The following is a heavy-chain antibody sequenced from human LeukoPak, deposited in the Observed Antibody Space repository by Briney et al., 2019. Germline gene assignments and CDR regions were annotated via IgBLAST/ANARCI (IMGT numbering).Heavy chain of an antibody. D-gene: IGHD2-21*02. J-gene: IGHJ5*02. CDR2: ISYDGSNK. V-gene: IGHV3-30*04. CDR3: ARDYPSSIVVVTAIRSWFDP. CDR1: GFTFSSYA. Sequence: PGGSLRLSCAASGFTFSSYAMHWVRQAPGKGLEWVAVISYDGSNKYYADSVKGRFTISRDNSKNTLYLQMNSLRAEDTAVYYCARDYPSSIVVVTAIRSWFDPWGQGTLVTVSS.